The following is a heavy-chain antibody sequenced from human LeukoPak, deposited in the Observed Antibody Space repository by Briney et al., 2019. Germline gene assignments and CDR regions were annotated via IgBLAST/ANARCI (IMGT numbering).Heavy chain of an antibody. CDR3: ARAGWIITSGIDY. D-gene: IGHD3-10*01. J-gene: IGHJ4*02. CDR1: GYSISRGYY. Sequence: PSETLSLTCGVSGYSISRGYYWAWLRQPPGKALEWIGTIYHIGSTYYNPSLESRVTISVDTSKNEFSLNLSSVTAADTAVYFCARAGWIITSGIDYWGQGALVTVSS. CDR2: IYHIGST. V-gene: IGHV4-38-2*01.